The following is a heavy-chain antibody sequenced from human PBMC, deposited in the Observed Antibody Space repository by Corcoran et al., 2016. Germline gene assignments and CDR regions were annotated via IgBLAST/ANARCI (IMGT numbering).Heavy chain of an antibody. Sequence: QVQLVQSGAEVKKPGSSVKVSCKASGGTFSSYAISWVRQAPGQGLEWMGGIIPIFGTANYAQKFQGRVTITADESTSTAYMELSSLRYEDTAVYYCAREAGYCSSTSCYTYFDYWGQGTLDTVSS. CDR2: IIPIFGTA. D-gene: IGHD2-2*02. J-gene: IGHJ4*02. CDR1: GGTFSSYA. V-gene: IGHV1-69*01. CDR3: AREAGYCSSTSCYTYFDY.